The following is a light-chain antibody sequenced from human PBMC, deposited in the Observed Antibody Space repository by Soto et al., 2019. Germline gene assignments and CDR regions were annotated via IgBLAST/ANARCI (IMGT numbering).Light chain of an antibody. CDR2: EVS. CDR1: SSDVGSYNY. V-gene: IGLV2-14*01. CDR3: SSYTTNSNVV. J-gene: IGLJ2*01. Sequence: QAVVTQPASVSGSPGQSITISCTGTSSDVGSYNYVSWYQQHPGKAPKLMIYEVSNRPSGVSNRFSDSKSGNTAFLTISGLQAEDEADYYCSSYTTNSNVVFGGGTQLTVL.